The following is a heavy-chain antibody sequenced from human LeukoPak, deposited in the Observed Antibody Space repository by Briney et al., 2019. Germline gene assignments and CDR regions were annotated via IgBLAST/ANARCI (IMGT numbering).Heavy chain of an antibody. CDR1: GGSISRDY. Sequence: PSETLSLTCTVSGGSISRDYWSWIRQPPGKGLEWFGYIYYTGSTNYNPSLKSRVTISVDTSKNQFSLKLSSVTAADTAVYYCARDRPGGSSLDYWGQGTLVTVSS. CDR3: ARDRPGGSSLDY. D-gene: IGHD6-13*01. CDR2: IYYTGST. V-gene: IGHV4-59*01. J-gene: IGHJ4*02.